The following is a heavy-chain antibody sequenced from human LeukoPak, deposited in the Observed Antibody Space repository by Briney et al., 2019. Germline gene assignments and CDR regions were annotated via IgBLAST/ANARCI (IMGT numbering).Heavy chain of an antibody. CDR2: ISSSSSYI. J-gene: IGHJ4*02. D-gene: IGHD6-13*01. CDR1: GFTFSSYS. CDR3: ARAYSSSWYLLDY. V-gene: IGHV3-21*01. Sequence: KPGGSPRLSCAASGFTFSSYSMNWVRQAPGKGLEWVSSISSSSSYIYYADSVKGRFTISRDNAKNSLYLQMNSLRAKDTAVYYCARAYSSSWYLLDYWGQGTLVTVSS.